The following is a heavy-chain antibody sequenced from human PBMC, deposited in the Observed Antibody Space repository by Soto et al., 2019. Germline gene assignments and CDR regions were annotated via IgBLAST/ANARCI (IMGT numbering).Heavy chain of an antibody. D-gene: IGHD6-13*01. CDR1: SGSISSSTYH. CDR2: IYFTGAT. CDR3: AAEISSAGHY. J-gene: IGHJ4*02. V-gene: IGHV4-39*01. Sequence: PXXTLSLPCSVSSGSISSSTYHWAWIRQPPGKGLEWIGSIYFTGATYYSPSLKTRVTLFVDTSKNLFSLRLNSVTATDTAIYYCAAEISSAGHYWGQGTLVTV.